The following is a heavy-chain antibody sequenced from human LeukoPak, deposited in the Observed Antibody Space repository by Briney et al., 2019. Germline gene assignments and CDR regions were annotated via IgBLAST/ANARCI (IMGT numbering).Heavy chain of an antibody. CDR3: AADLVGVNYYYGMDV. V-gene: IGHV1-58*02. CDR1: GFTFTSSA. J-gene: IGHJ6*02. Sequence: ASVTVSCKASGFTFTSSAMQWVRQARGQRLEWIGWIVVGSGNTNYAQKFQERVTITRDMSTSTAYMELSSLRSEDTAVYYCAADLVGVNYYYGMDVWGQGTTVTVSS. D-gene: IGHD3-10*01. CDR2: IVVGSGNT.